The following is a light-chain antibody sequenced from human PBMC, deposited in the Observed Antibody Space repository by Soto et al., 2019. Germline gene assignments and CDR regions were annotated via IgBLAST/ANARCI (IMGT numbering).Light chain of an antibody. Sequence: EIVLTQSPATLSLSPGERATLSCRASQSVGTFFAWYQQKPGQAHRLLIYDASNRATGIPARFSGSGSGTDFTLTIRRLEPEDFAVYYCKQYGSAPWTFGQGTKV. V-gene: IGKV3-11*01. CDR2: DAS. J-gene: IGKJ1*01. CDR3: KQYGSAPWT. CDR1: QSVGTF.